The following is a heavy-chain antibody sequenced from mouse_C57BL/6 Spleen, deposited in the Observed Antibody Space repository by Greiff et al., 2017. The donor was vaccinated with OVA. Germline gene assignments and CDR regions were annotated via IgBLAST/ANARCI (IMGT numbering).Heavy chain of an antibody. CDR3: ARSFYYGSSSYWYFDV. CDR2: IYPRSGNT. CDR1: GYTFTSYG. J-gene: IGHJ1*03. D-gene: IGHD1-1*01. Sequence: QVQLKQSGAELARPGASVKLSCKASGYTFTSYGISWVKQRTGQGLEWIGEIYPRSGNTYYNEKFKGKATLTADKSSSTAYMELRSLTSEDSAVYFCARSFYYGSSSYWYFDVWGTGTTVTVSS. V-gene: IGHV1-81*01.